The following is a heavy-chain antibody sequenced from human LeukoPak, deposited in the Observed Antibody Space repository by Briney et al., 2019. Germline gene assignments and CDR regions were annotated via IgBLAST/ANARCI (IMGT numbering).Heavy chain of an antibody. CDR1: GDSIPSENW. Sequence: SETLSLTCAVSGDSIPSENWWTWVRQSPGKGLEWIGEIYHRGSTNFNPSLEGRVTMSVDKSRNHFSLKLTSVTVADTAVYYCARAPCCTTLTCHEAFDIWGQGTMVLVSS. J-gene: IGHJ3*02. V-gene: IGHV4-4*02. CDR3: ARAPCCTTLTCHEAFDI. D-gene: IGHD2-8*01. CDR2: IYHRGST.